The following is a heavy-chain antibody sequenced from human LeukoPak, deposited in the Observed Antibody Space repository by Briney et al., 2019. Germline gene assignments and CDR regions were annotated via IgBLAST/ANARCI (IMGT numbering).Heavy chain of an antibody. CDR2: ISYDGSNK. Sequence: TGGSLRLSCAASGFTFSSYAMHWVRQAPGKGLEWVAVISYDGSNKYYADSVKGRFTISRDNSKNTLYLQMNSLRAEDTAVYYCARSGEQWLIHYGMDVWGQGTTVTVSS. J-gene: IGHJ6*02. CDR3: ARSGEQWLIHYGMDV. CDR1: GFTFSSYA. D-gene: IGHD6-19*01. V-gene: IGHV3-30-3*01.